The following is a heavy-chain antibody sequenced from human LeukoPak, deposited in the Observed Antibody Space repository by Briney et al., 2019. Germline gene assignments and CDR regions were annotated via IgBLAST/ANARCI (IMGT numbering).Heavy chain of an antibody. V-gene: IGHV1-69*01. D-gene: IGHD3-22*01. CDR3: AREWGLESSGYYYAY. CDR2: ITPIFGTA. J-gene: IGHJ4*02. Sequence: SVRVSCKASGGTFRRFTISWVRQAPGQGFEWMGGITPIFGTANFAQKFQGRVSITADESTSTAFMELSSLRSEDTAVYYCAREWGLESSGYYYAYWGQGTLVTVSS. CDR1: GGTFRRFT.